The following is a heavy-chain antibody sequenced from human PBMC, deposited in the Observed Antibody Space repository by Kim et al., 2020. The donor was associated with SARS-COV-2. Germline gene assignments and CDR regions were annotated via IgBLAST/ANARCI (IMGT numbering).Heavy chain of an antibody. J-gene: IGHJ4*02. CDR2: DGGTI. CDR3: TRDRDY. V-gene: IGHV3-15*01. Sequence: DGGTIDYAAPVKGRFTISRDDSKNTLFLQMNSLKTEDTAVYYCTRDRDYWGQGTLVTVSS.